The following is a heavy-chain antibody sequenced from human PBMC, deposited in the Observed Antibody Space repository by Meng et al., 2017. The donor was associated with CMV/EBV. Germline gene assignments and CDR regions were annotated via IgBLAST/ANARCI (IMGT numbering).Heavy chain of an antibody. V-gene: IGHV3-30*04. D-gene: IGHD6-6*01. J-gene: IGHJ6*02. Sequence: GGSLRLSCAASGFTFSSYAMHWVRQAPGKGLEWVAVISYDGSNKYYADSVKGRFTISRDNSKNMLYLQMNSLRAEDTAVYYCARNIAARTYYYYYYGMDVWGQGTTVTVSS. CDR3: ARNIAARTYYYYYYGMDV. CDR2: ISYDGSNK. CDR1: GFTFSSYA.